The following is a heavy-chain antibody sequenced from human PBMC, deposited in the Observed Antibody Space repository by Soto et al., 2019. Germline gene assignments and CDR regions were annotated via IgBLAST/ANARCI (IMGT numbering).Heavy chain of an antibody. Sequence: SETLSLTCAASGGSISSSNWWSWVRQPPGKGLEWIGEISHSGSANYNPSLKTRVTLSIDKSKNHFSLRVASVAPADTAVYYCARFNWVRGVSWFDPWGQGILVTVSS. CDR2: ISHSGSA. CDR1: GGSISSSNW. J-gene: IGHJ5*02. D-gene: IGHD3-10*01. CDR3: ARFNWVRGVSWFDP. V-gene: IGHV4-4*02.